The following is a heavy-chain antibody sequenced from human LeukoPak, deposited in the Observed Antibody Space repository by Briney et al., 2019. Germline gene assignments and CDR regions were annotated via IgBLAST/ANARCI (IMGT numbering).Heavy chain of an antibody. D-gene: IGHD3-3*01. CDR2: ISAYNGNT. J-gene: IGHJ3*02. V-gene: IGHV1-18*01. CDR3: ARVANFDFWNGYYTDMAFDI. Sequence: GASVKVSCKASGYTFTSYGISWVRQAPGQGLEWMGWISAYNGNTNYAQKLQGRVTMTTDTSTSTAYMELSRLRSDDTAVYYCARVANFDFWNGYYTDMAFDILGQGTMVTVSS. CDR1: GYTFTSYG.